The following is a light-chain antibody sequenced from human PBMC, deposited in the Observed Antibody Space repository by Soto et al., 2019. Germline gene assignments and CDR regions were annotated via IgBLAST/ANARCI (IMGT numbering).Light chain of an antibody. CDR2: AAS. V-gene: IGKV1-39*01. CDR3: QQSSSSPPT. Sequence: DIQMTQSASSLSASVGGRLTITCRASQSIASYLNWYQQKPGEAPKLLIYAASSLQSGVPSRFSGSRSGPDFTLTISSLQPEDFATYYCQQSSSSPPTFGHGTKVDI. J-gene: IGKJ1*01. CDR1: QSIASY.